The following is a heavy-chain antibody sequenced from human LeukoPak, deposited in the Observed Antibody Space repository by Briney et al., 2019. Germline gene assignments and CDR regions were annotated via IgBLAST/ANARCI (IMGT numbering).Heavy chain of an antibody. V-gene: IGHV4-61*02. J-gene: IGHJ5*02. CDR2: IYTSGST. Sequence: PSETLSLTCTVSGGSISSGSYYWSWIRQPAGKGLEWIGRIYTSGSTNYNPSLKSRVTISVDTSKSQFSLKLSSVTAADTAVYYCARVSDDSSGYYYFRFDPWGQGTLVTVSS. D-gene: IGHD3-22*01. CDR1: GGSISSGSYY. CDR3: ARVSDDSSGYYYFRFDP.